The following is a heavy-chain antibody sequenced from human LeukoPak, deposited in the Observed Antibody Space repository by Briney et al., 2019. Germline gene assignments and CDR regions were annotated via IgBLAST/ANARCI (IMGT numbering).Heavy chain of an antibody. CDR3: ARDLYCSSTSCYKRSFDY. CDR1: GYTFTGYY. J-gene: IGHJ4*02. V-gene: IGHV1-2*02. CDR2: INPNSGGT. D-gene: IGHD2-2*02. Sequence: ASVKVSCKASGYTFTGYYMHWVRQAPGQGLEWMGWINPNSGGTNYAQKFQDRVTMTRDTSISTAYMELSRLRSDDTAVYYCARDLYCSSTSCYKRSFDYWGQGTLVTVSS.